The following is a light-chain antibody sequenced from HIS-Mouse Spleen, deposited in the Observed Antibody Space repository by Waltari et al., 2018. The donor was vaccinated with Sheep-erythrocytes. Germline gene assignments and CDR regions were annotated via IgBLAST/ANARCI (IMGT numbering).Light chain of an antibody. Sequence: EIVLTQSPCTLSLSPGERSTLSCRASQSVSSSYLAWYQQKPGQAPRLLIYGASSRATGIPDRFSGSGSGTDFTLTISRLEPEDLAVYYCQQYGSSPFTFGHGTKVDIK. CDR3: QQYGSSPFT. CDR1: QSVSSSY. CDR2: GAS. V-gene: IGKV3-20*01. J-gene: IGKJ3*01.